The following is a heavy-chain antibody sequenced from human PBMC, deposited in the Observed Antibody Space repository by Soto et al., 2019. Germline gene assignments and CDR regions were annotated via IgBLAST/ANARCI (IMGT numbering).Heavy chain of an antibody. CDR2: IYSGGST. CDR3: ARDPPATRNGMDV. V-gene: IGHV3-53*02. CDR1: GFTVSSNY. J-gene: IGHJ6*02. Sequence: EVQLVETGGGLIQPGGSLRLSCAASGFTVSSNYMSWVRQAPGKGLEWVSVIYSGGSTYYADSVRGRFTISRDNSKNTLYLQMKILTAEDTAVYYCARDPPATRNGMDVWGQGTTVTVSS.